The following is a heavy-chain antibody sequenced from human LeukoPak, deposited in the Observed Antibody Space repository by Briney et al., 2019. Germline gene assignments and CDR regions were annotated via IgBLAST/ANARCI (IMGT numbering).Heavy chain of an antibody. J-gene: IGHJ4*02. CDR2: IYYSGST. CDR3: ARGRWGGLRFLEWLFYFDY. V-gene: IGHV4-39*07. D-gene: IGHD3-3*01. CDR1: GGSISSSSYY. Sequence: KPSETLSLTCTVSGGSISSSSYYWGWIRQPPGKGLEWIGSIYYSGSTYYNPSLKSRVTISVDTSKNQFSLKLSSVTAADTAVYYCARGRWGGLRFLEWLFYFDYWGQGTLVTVSS.